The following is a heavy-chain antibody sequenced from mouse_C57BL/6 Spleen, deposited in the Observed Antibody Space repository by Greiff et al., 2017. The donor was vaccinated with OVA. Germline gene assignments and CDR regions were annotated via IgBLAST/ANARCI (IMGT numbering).Heavy chain of an antibody. J-gene: IGHJ4*01. D-gene: IGHD3-2*02. CDR2: IYPGSGST. Sequence: QVQLQQPGAELVKPRASVKMSCKASGYTFTSYWITWVKQRPGQGLEWIGDIYPGSGSTNYNEKFKSKATLTVDTSSSTAYMQLSSLTSEDSAVYYCARRDSSGYLNYYAMDYWGQGTSVTVSS. CDR1: GYTFTSYW. V-gene: IGHV1-55*01. CDR3: ARRDSSGYLNYYAMDY.